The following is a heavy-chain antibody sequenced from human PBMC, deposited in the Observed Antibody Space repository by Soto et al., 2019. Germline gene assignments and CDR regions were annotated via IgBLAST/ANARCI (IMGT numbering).Heavy chain of an antibody. J-gene: IGHJ4*02. V-gene: IGHV3-33*08. D-gene: IGHD3-10*01. CDR2: VWYDGTNK. CDR3: ARDRNYYGSGSSAIDY. CDR1: GFTFSAYG. Sequence: QVQLVESGGGVVQPGRSLRLSCAASGFTFSAYGMYWVRQAPGKGLEWVAVVWYDGTNKYYADSVKGRFTISRDNSKNMLYLQMNSLRAKDTAVYYCARDRNYYGSGSSAIDYWGQGTLVTVSS.